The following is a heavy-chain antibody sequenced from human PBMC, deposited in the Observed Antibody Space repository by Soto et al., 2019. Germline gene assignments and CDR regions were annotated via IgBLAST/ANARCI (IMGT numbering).Heavy chain of an antibody. CDR1: GYTFTVYY. J-gene: IGHJ6*02. Sequence: GASVKVSCKASGYTFTVYYMHGVRQAPGRGLEWMGCINPNSGGTNYAQKFQGWVTMTRDTSISTAYMELSRLRSDDTAVYYCAREISTEYSSSWPDAYYYGMDVWGQGTTVTVSS. CDR3: AREISTEYSSSWPDAYYYGMDV. CDR2: INPNSGGT. D-gene: IGHD6-13*01. V-gene: IGHV1-2*04.